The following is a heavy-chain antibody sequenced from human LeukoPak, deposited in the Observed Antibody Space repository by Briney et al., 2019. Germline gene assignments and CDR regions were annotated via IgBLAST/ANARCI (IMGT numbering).Heavy chain of an antibody. Sequence: PSGTLSLTCAVSGGSISSTNWWTWVRQPPGKGLDWIGELYHSGTTNYNPSLKSRVTISLDKSKNQFSLKLTSVTAADTAVYYCARRVDGKPYSDCWGQGTLVTVSS. CDR2: LYHSGTT. CDR3: ARRVDGKPYSDC. V-gene: IGHV4-4*02. D-gene: IGHD4-23*01. J-gene: IGHJ4*02. CDR1: GGSISSTNW.